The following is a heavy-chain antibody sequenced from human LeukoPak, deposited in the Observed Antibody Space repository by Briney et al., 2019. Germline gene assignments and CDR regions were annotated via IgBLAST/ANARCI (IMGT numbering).Heavy chain of an antibody. CDR1: GFTFSSYA. J-gene: IGHJ4*02. CDR2: ISCSGGST. Sequence: QPGGSLRLSCAASGFTFSSYAMSCVRQAPGKGLECVSAISCSGGSTYYADSVKGRFTISRDNSKNTPYLQMNSLRAEDTAVYYCAKDLSALPDTAMVTDYWGQGTLVTVSS. D-gene: IGHD5-18*01. CDR3: AKDLSALPDTAMVTDY. V-gene: IGHV3-23*01.